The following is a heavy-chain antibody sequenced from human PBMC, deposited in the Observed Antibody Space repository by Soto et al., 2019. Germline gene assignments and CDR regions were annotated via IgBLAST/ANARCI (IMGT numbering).Heavy chain of an antibody. J-gene: IGHJ6*02. CDR3: ARAGRIAAPPFEGYYYGMDV. V-gene: IGHV1-69*01. CDR2: IIPIFGTA. Sequence: QVQLVQSGAEVKKPGSSVKVSCKASGGTFSSYAISWVRQAPGQGLEWMGGIIPIFGTANYAQKFQGRVTITADESTSTAYMELSSLRSEDTAMYYCARAGRIAAPPFEGYYYGMDVWGQGTTVTVSS. D-gene: IGHD6-6*01. CDR1: GGTFSSYA.